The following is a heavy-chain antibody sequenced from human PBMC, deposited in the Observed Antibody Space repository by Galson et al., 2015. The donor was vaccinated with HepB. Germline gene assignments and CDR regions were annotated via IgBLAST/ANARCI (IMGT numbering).Heavy chain of an antibody. J-gene: IGHJ6*02. Sequence: SLRLSCAASGFTFSSYPMHWVRQAPGKGLVWVSRIYSDGGGIIYADSVKGRFTVSRDNAKNTLYLQMDSLRAEDTAVYFCARGSGWGLDVWGQGTTVTASS. V-gene: IGHV3-74*01. CDR1: GFTFSSYP. CDR3: ARGSGWGLDV. D-gene: IGHD6-19*01. CDR2: IYSDGGGI.